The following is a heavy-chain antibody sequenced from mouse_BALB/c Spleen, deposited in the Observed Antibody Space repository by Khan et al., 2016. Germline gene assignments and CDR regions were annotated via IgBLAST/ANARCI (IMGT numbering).Heavy chain of an antibody. Sequence: QIQLVQSGPELKKPGETVKISCKASGYTFTNYGMNWVKQAPGKGLKWMGWINTYTGEPTYADDFKGRFAFSLETSASTAYLQINNLKNEDMATXFCALQDSSGYFDYWGQGTTLTVSS. CDR1: GYTFTNYG. D-gene: IGHD3-2*01. CDR2: INTYTGEP. V-gene: IGHV9-1*02. CDR3: ALQDSSGYFDY. J-gene: IGHJ2*01.